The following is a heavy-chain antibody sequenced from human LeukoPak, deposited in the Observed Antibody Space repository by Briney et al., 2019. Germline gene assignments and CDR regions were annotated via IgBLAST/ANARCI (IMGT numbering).Heavy chain of an antibody. J-gene: IGHJ4*02. CDR2: ISGSGGST. CDR1: GFTFSSYA. D-gene: IGHD3-3*01. V-gene: IGHV3-23*01. Sequence: GGSLRLSCAASGFTFSSYAMSWVRQAPGKGLEWVSAISGSGGSTYYADSLQGRFTISRDNSKNTLYLQMNSLRAEDTAVYYCAKDPRVTYYGFVSGYYGGFDYWGQGTLVTVSS. CDR3: AKDPRVTYYGFVSGYYGGFDY.